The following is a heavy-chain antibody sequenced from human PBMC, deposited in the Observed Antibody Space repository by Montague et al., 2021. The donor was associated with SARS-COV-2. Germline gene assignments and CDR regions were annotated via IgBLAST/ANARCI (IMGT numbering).Heavy chain of an antibody. CDR3: ARNLPPATIFTVVTHFDF. D-gene: IGHD4-11*01. CDR2: VFHTGKA. CDR1: GDSVASNNYY. V-gene: IGHV4-39*01. Sequence: SETLSLTCNVSGDSVASNNYYWGWLRQPPGRGLEWIASVFHTGKAFYNSSLKSRSSISVDTATNQVFLKLTSVSGADTALYFCARNLPPATIFTVVTHFDFWGHGTRVTVS. J-gene: IGHJ4*01.